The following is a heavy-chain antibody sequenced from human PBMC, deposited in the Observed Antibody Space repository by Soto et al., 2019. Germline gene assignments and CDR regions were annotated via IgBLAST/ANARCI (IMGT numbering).Heavy chain of an antibody. CDR1: GYTFINSA. Sequence: QVQLVQSGGEVKQPGASVRVSCKATGYTFINSAIAWVRQAPGQGLEWMGWISPYNGNTNYAQRVQGRVTITTDISTSTAYMEIRSLRSDDTAVYYCARDQSSGVFDYWGQGTLVTVST. CDR2: ISPYNGNT. D-gene: IGHD3-22*01. J-gene: IGHJ4*02. CDR3: ARDQSSGVFDY. V-gene: IGHV1-18*01.